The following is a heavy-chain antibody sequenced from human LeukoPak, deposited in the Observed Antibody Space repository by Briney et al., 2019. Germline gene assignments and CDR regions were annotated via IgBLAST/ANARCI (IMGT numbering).Heavy chain of an antibody. CDR2: ITRSSRII. D-gene: IGHD3-16*02. CDR3: ARGSTFGGVISDF. J-gene: IGHJ4*02. V-gene: IGHV3-48*03. Sequence: GGSLRLSCAASGFTFSNFEMNWVRQIPGKGLEWLSFITRSSRIIYYADSVKGRLTISRDNANNSLHLQMNSLRVEDTGIYFCARGSTFGGVISDFWGQGTLVTVSS. CDR1: GFTFSNFE.